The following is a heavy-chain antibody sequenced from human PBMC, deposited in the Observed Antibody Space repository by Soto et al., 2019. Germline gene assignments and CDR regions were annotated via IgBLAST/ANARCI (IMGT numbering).Heavy chain of an antibody. J-gene: IGHJ6*02. Sequence: QVQLVQSGAEVKKAGSSVKVSCKVSGGTFSSYLINWVRQAPGQGLEWVGGIIPVFGTASYAEKFQGRVTITADESTSTAYMELSSLRSDDTAVYYCARETASAAAAYYYYGLDVWGQGTTVTVPS. CDR3: ARETASAAAAYYYYGLDV. V-gene: IGHV1-69*01. CDR1: GGTFSSYL. CDR2: IIPVFGTA. D-gene: IGHD6-13*01.